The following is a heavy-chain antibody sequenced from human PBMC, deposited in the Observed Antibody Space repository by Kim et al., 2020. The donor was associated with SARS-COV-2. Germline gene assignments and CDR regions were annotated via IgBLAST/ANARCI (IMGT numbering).Heavy chain of an antibody. CDR3: ARVGWFGELLRAQGGYWGVDYYYYGMDV. V-gene: IGHV1-18*04. D-gene: IGHD3-10*01. CDR2: ISAYNGNT. J-gene: IGHJ6*02. Sequence: ASVKVSCKASGYTFTSYGISWVRQAPGQGLEWMGWISAYNGNTNYAQKLQGRVTMTTDTSTSTAYMELRSLRSDDTAVYYCARVGWFGELLRAQGGYWGVDYYYYGMDVWGQGTTVTVSS. CDR1: GYTFTSYG.